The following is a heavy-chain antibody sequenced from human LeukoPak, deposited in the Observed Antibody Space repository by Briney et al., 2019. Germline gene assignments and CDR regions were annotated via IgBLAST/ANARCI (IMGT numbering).Heavy chain of an antibody. V-gene: IGHV1-69*04. D-gene: IGHD2-2*01. CDR1: GGTFSNYA. CDR2: IIPILGIA. Sequence: SVKASCKASGGTFSNYAISWVRQAPGQGLEWMGRIIPILGIANYAQKFQGRVTITADKSTSTAYMELSSLRSEDTAVYYCARDLGPDCSSTSCYALNYYYYGMDVWGQGTTVTVSS. J-gene: IGHJ6*02. CDR3: ARDLGPDCSSTSCYALNYYYYGMDV.